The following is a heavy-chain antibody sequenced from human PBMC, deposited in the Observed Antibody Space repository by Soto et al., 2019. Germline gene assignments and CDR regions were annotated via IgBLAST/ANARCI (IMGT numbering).Heavy chain of an antibody. D-gene: IGHD5-12*01. V-gene: IGHV1-69*08. CDR2: IIPLLDIA. J-gene: IGHJ4*02. CDR1: GGTFSNDI. CDR3: VRDSPIGSTYSGYDGIDY. Sequence: QVQLVQSGAEVKKPGSSVKVSCKASGGTFSNDIITWVRQAPGQGLEWMGRIIPLLDIANYAQKFQGRVTLPAXKXTXTXXRELNRLRSEDTAVSYCVRDSPIGSTYSGYDGIDYWGQGTLVTVSS.